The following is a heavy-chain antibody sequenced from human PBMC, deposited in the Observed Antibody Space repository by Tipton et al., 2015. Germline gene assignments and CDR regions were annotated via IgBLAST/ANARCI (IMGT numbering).Heavy chain of an antibody. CDR3: ARLDTGYDYGTDF. Sequence: VQLVQSGAEVKKPGESLKISCKGSGYSFTSYWIGWVRQMPGKGLEWMGLIYPGDSDTKYSPSFQGRVRISADKSISTAYLQRSRLRASDTAIYYCARLDTGYDYGTDFWGEGTHVTVSS. V-gene: IGHV5-51*01. CDR1: GYSFTSYW. J-gene: IGHJ4*02. D-gene: IGHD5-12*01. CDR2: IYPGDSDT.